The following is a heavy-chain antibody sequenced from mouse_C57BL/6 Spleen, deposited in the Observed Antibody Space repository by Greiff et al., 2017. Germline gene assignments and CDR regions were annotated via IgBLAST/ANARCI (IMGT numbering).Heavy chain of an antibody. Sequence: QVQLQQPGAELVRPGTSVKLSCKASGYTFTSYWMHWVKQRPGQGLEWIGVIDPSDSYTNYNQKFKGKATLTVDTSSSTAYMQLSSLTSEDSAVYYCARRGYYYGSSYWWYFDVWGTGTTVTVSS. CDR2: IDPSDSYT. CDR1: GYTFTSYW. CDR3: ARRGYYYGSSYWWYFDV. J-gene: IGHJ1*03. V-gene: IGHV1-59*01. D-gene: IGHD1-1*01.